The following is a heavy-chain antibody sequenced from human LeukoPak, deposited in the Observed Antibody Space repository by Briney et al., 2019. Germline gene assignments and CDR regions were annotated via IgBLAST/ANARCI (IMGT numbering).Heavy chain of an antibody. CDR3: ARAITIFGADYYYGMDV. V-gene: IGHV4-59*01. Sequence: SETLSLTCTVSGVSISSYYWSWIRQPPGKGLEWIGYIYYSGSTNYNPSLKSRVTISVDTSKNQFSLKLSSVTAADTAVYYCARAITIFGADYYYGMDVWGQGTTVTVSS. J-gene: IGHJ6*02. CDR2: IYYSGST. D-gene: IGHD3-3*01. CDR1: GVSISSYY.